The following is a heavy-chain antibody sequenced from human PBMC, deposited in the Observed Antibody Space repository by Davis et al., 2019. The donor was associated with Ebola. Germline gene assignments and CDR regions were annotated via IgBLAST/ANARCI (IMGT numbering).Heavy chain of an antibody. CDR1: GFTFSSYG. J-gene: IGHJ4*02. CDR3: ASADYGDYAFDY. CDR2: ISYDGSNK. Sequence: GESLKISCAASGFTFSSYGMHWVRQAPGKGLEWVAVISYDGSNKYYADSVKGRFTISRDNSKNTLYLQMNSLRAEDTAVYYCASADYGDYAFDYWGQGTLVTVSS. V-gene: IGHV3-30*03. D-gene: IGHD4-17*01.